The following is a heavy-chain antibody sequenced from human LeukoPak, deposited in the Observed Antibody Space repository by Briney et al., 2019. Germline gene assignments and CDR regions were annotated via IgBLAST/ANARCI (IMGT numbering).Heavy chain of an antibody. CDR3: AKRQVAGTRYYYYAMDV. J-gene: IGHJ6*02. CDR2: FGGSGGST. V-gene: IGHV3-23*01. CDR1: GLTFSSLA. Sequence: GGSLELPVAPPGLTFSSLAMSWVRQAPGKGLDWIPAFGGSGGSTYYADAVKGRFTISRDNSNNTLYLQMNSLRAEDTAVYYCAKRQVAGTRYYYYAMDVWGQGTTVTVSS. D-gene: IGHD6-19*01.